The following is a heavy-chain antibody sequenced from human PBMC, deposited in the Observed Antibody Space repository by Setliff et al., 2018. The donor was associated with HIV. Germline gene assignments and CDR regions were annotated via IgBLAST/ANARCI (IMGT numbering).Heavy chain of an antibody. CDR3: VGGGYSSPNWFDP. J-gene: IGHJ5*02. CDR1: GDSISSYF. Sequence: ASETLSLTCTVSGDSISSYFWSWIRQSPGKGLEWIGFRSTTGSTNYNPSLNSRVAILIDTSKNQFSLKLTSVTAADTAVYYCVGGGYSSPNWFDPWGQGTLVTVSS. D-gene: IGHD6-13*01. V-gene: IGHV4-4*09. CDR2: RSTTGST.